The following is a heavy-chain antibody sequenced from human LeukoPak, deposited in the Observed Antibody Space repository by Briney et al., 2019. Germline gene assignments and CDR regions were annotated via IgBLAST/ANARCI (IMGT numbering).Heavy chain of an antibody. V-gene: IGHV3-30*18. Sequence: GRSLRLSCAASGFIFSSYGMHWVRQAPGKGLEWVAVISSDGRNEYYADSVKGRFTISRDNSKNTLYLQMSSLRGEDTAVYYCAKDRTDYYFDYWGQGTLVTVSS. CDR3: AKDRTDYYFDY. J-gene: IGHJ4*02. CDR1: GFIFSSYG. CDR2: ISSDGRNE.